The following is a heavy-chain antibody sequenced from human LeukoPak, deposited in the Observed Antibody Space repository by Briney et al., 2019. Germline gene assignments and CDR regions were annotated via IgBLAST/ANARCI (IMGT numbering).Heavy chain of an antibody. J-gene: IGHJ6*02. D-gene: IGHD1-26*01. V-gene: IGHV3-30*18. CDR3: AKDYGLMGELPTRYYYYGMGV. CDR2: ISYDGSNK. Sequence: GRSLRLSCAASGFTFSSYGMHWVRQAPGKGLEWVAVISYDGSNKYYADSVKGRFTISRDNSKNTLYLQMNSLRAEDTAVYYCAKDYGLMGELPTRYYYYGMGVWGQGTTVTVSS. CDR1: GFTFSSYG.